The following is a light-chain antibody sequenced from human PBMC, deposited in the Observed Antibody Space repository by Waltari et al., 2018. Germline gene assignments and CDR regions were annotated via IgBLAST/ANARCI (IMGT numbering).Light chain of an antibody. CDR2: DTS. J-gene: IGKJ4*01. Sequence: DIQMTQSPSSLSASVGDRLTITCRASQSISSYLSWYQRKPGKAPKLLIYDTSTLQSGVPSRFSGSGSGTDFTLTISSLQPEDFATYWCQQSYSSFSFGGGTKVEIK. V-gene: IGKV1-39*01. CDR3: QQSYSSFS. CDR1: QSISSY.